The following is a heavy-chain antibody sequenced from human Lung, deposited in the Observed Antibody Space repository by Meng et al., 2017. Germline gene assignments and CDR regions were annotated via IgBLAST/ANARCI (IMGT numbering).Heavy chain of an antibody. CDR2: INPKSGDT. CDR3: ARDEDISAAGKLFGDY. V-gene: IGHV1-2*06. CDR1: GYTFPDYW. Sequence: VQLVQSGAEVKKPGASVKVSCKASGYTFPDYWLHWVRRAPGQGLEWMGRINPKSGDTHYAQRFQGRVTMTGDTSISTAYMELSGLRSDDTAMYYCARDEDISAAGKLFGDYWGHGTLVTVSS. D-gene: IGHD6-13*01. J-gene: IGHJ4*01.